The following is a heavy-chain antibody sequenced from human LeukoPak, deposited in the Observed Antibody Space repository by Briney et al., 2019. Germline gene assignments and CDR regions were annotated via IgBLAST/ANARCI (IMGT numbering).Heavy chain of an antibody. CDR2: INHSGST. J-gene: IGHJ5*02. CDR3: ARQKNTIFGVVIQT. V-gene: IGHV4-34*01. CDR1: GGSFSGYY. Sequence: SETLSLTCAVYGGSFSGYYWSWIRQPPGKGLEGIGEINHSGSTNYNPSLKSRVTISVDTSKNQFSLKLSSVTAADTAVYYCARQKNTIFGVVIQTWGQGTLVTVSS. D-gene: IGHD3-3*01.